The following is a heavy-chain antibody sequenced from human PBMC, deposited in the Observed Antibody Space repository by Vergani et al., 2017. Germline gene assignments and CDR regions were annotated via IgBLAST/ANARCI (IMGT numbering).Heavy chain of an antibody. V-gene: IGHV3-33*01. CDR3: AREYYYYMDV. CDR2: IWYDGSNK. CDR1: GFTFGSLG. J-gene: IGHJ6*03. Sequence: QVQLVESGEGLVKPGRSLNLPCAASGFTFGSLGMHWVRQAPGKGQEWLAVIWYDGSNKYYADSVKGRFTISRDNSKNTLYLQMNSLRAEDTAVYYCAREYYYYMDVWGKGTTVTVSS.